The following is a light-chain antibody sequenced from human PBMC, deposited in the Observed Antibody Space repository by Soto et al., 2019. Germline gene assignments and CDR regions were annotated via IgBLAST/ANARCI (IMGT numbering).Light chain of an antibody. J-gene: IGLJ1*01. CDR1: SSDVGGYNY. CDR3: SSYTSSSPYV. Sequence: QYALTQPASVSGSPGQSITISCTGTSSDVGGYNYVSWYQQHPGKAPKLMIYEVSNRPSGVSNRFSGSKSGNTASLTISGLQAEDEADYYCSSYTSSSPYVFGTGTKVTV. CDR2: EVS. V-gene: IGLV2-14*01.